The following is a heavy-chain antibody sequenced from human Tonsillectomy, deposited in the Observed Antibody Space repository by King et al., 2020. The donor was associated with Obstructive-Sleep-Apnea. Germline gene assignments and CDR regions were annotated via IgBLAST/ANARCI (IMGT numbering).Heavy chain of an antibody. J-gene: IGHJ2*01. D-gene: IGHD1-26*01. CDR2: INHSGST. CDR3: AGPIVGATNDWYFDL. CDR1: GGSFSGYY. V-gene: IGHV4-34*01. Sequence: VQLPQWGAGLLKPSETLSLTCAVYGGSFSGYYWSWIRQPPGKGLEWIGEINHSGSTNYNPSLKSRVTISVDTSKNQFSLKLSSVTAADTAVYYCAGPIVGATNDWYFDLWGGGTLVTVSS.